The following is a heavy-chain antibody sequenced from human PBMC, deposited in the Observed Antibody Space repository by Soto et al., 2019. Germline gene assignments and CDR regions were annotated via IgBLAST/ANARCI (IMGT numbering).Heavy chain of an antibody. CDR1: GGSFSGYY. V-gene: IGHV4-34*01. CDR2: INHSGST. J-gene: IGHJ5*02. CDR3: ARGRYYDFWSGYFRWFDP. D-gene: IGHD3-3*01. Sequence: SETLSLTCAVYGGSFSGYYLSWIRQPPGKGLEWIGEINHSGSTNYNPSLKSRVTISVDTSKNQFSLKLSSVTAADTAVYYCARGRYYDFWSGYFRWFDPWGQGTLVTVSS.